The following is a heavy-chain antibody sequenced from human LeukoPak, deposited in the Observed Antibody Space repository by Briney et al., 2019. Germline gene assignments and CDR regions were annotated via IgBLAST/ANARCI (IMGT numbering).Heavy chain of an antibody. CDR1: GFTLSSYN. V-gene: IGHV3-48*01. J-gene: IGHJ4*02. CDR2: ISSSSTII. D-gene: IGHD3-9*01. Sequence: HPGGSLRLSCAASGFTLSSYNMNWVRQAPGKGLEWVSYISSSSTIIYYADSVKGRFTISRDNAKNSLYLQMNSLRAEDTAVYYCARHGRANTGYSQSDYWGQGTLVTVSS. CDR3: ARHGRANTGYSQSDY.